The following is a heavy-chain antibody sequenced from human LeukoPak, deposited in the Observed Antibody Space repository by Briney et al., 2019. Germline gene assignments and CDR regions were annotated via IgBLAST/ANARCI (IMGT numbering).Heavy chain of an antibody. CDR1: GFTFGDHA. D-gene: IGHD5-18*01. V-gene: IGHV3-49*04. CDR3: TRGPIQLWLYHGMDV. CDR2: IRSKTYGGTT. J-gene: IGHJ6*02. Sequence: GGSLRLSCTVSGFTFGDHAMSWVRQAPGKGLEWVGFIRSKTYGGTTEYAASVKGRFIISRDDSTSIAYLQMNSLKTEDTAVYYCTRGPIQLWLYHGMDVWGQGTTVAVSS.